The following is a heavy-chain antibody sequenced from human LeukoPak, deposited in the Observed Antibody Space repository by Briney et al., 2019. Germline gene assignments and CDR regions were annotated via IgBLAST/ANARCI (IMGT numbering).Heavy chain of an antibody. D-gene: IGHD3-22*01. J-gene: IGHJ4*02. Sequence: PGGSLRLSCAASGFXFSTYAITWVRQAPGKGLEWVSTISSSGVSTYYADSVKGRFTISRDNSKNTLYLQVNSLRAEDTAVYYCAIDADYFDSSGYYYDYFDYWGQGTLVTVSS. V-gene: IGHV3-23*01. CDR2: ISSSGVST. CDR3: AIDADYFDSSGYYYDYFDY. CDR1: GFXFSTYA.